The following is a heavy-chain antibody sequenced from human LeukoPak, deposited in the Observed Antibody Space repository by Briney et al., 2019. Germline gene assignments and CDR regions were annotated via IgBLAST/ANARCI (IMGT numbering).Heavy chain of an antibody. J-gene: IGHJ5*02. Sequence: ATVKISCKVSGYTFTDYYMHWVQQAPGKGLEWMGLVDPEDGETIYAEKFQGRVTITADTSTDTAYMELSSLRSEDTAVYYCATEPVNIRPNYYDSSGYHHWGQGTLVTVSS. V-gene: IGHV1-69-2*01. CDR2: VDPEDGET. D-gene: IGHD3-22*01. CDR3: ATEPVNIRPNYYDSSGYHH. CDR1: GYTFTDYY.